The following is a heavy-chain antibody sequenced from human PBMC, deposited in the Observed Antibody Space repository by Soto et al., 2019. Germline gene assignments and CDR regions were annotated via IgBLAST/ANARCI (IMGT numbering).Heavy chain of an antibody. CDR1: GFTCRSYD. Sequence: VGSLRLSCAASGFTCRSYDMSWVRQAPGKGLEWVSTILVGGSTHYPDSVKGRFTISRDNSKNTVFLQMNSLTAGDTAVYYCAKATATGGGAFDICGQGTMVTVSS. V-gene: IGHV3-23*01. CDR3: AKATATGGGAFDI. J-gene: IGHJ3*02. D-gene: IGHD2-8*02. CDR2: ILVGGST.